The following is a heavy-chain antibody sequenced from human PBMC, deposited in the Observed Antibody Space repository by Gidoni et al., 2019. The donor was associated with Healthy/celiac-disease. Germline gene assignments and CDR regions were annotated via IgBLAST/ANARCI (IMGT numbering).Heavy chain of an antibody. Sequence: EVQLVESGGGVVQPGGSLRLSCAAFGFTFDDYAMHWVRQAPGKGLEWVSLIRGDGGSIYYADSVKGRFTISRDNSKNSLYLQMNSLRTEDTALYYCARDFDWLGGFDYWGQGTLVTVSS. CDR3: ARDFDWLGGFDY. J-gene: IGHJ4*02. CDR2: IRGDGGSI. D-gene: IGHD3-9*01. V-gene: IGHV3-43*02. CDR1: GFTFDDYA.